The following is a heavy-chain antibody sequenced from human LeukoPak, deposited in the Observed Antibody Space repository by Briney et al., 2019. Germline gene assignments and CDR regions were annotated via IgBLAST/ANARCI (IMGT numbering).Heavy chain of an antibody. CDR1: GYTFTSYD. V-gene: IGHV1-8*03. CDR2: MNPNSGNT. Sequence: ASVKVSCKASGYTFTSYDINWVRQATGQGLEWMGWMNPNSGNTGYAQKFQGRVTITRNTSISTAYMELSSLRSEDTAVYYCARGRENGYPIGYWGQGTLVTVSS. D-gene: IGHD5-18*01. CDR3: ARGRENGYPIGY. J-gene: IGHJ4*02.